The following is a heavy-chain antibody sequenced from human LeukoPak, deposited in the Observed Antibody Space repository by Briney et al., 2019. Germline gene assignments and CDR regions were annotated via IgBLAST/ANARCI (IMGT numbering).Heavy chain of an antibody. CDR3: ARHLVAAKNYYYGMDV. V-gene: IGHV4-59*08. CDR2: INYIGST. D-gene: IGHD2-15*01. CDR1: GGSISSYY. Sequence: SETLSLTCTVSGGSISSYYWSWIRQPPGKGLEWIGYINYIGSTNYNPSLRGRVTISVDTSNNQFTLRLSSVTAADTAVYYCARHLVAAKNYYYGMDVWGQGTTVTVSS. J-gene: IGHJ6*02.